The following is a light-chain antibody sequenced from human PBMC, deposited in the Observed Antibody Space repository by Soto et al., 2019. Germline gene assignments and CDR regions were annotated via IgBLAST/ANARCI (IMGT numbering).Light chain of an antibody. Sequence: QSALTQPASVSGSPGQSITISCTGTSSDVGGYKYVSWYQQHPGKAPKLMIYEVSNRPSGVSDRFSGFKSANTAYLTISGVQPEDEADYHCSSYTTIKTVVFGGGTKLTVL. CDR3: SSYTTIKTVV. V-gene: IGLV2-14*01. CDR1: SSDVGGYKY. CDR2: EVS. J-gene: IGLJ2*01.